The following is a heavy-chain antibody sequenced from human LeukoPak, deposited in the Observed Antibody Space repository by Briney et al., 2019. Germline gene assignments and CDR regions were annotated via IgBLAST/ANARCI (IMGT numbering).Heavy chain of an antibody. Sequence: GGSLRLSCAASGFTFSSYGMHWVRQAPGKGLEWVAVISYDGSNKYYADSVKGRFTISRDNSKNTLYLQMNSLRAEDTAVHYCAKDLEGSWGQGTLVTVSS. J-gene: IGHJ4*02. CDR3: AKDLEGS. CDR2: ISYDGSNK. CDR1: GFTFSSYG. V-gene: IGHV3-30*18.